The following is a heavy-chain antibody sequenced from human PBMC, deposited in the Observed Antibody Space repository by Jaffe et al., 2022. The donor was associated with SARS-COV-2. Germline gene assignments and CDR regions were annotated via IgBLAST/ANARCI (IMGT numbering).Heavy chain of an antibody. J-gene: IGHJ4*02. V-gene: IGHV4-59*01. D-gene: IGHD3-9*01. CDR1: GGSISSYY. CDR3: ARGNDILTGYYRGNYFDY. Sequence: QVQLQESGPGLVKPSETLSLTCTVSGGSISSYYWSWIRQPPGKGLEWIGYIYYSGSTNYNPSLKSRVTISVDTSKNQFSLKLSSVTAADTAVYYCARGNDILTGYYRGNYFDYWGQGTLVTVSS. CDR2: IYYSGST.